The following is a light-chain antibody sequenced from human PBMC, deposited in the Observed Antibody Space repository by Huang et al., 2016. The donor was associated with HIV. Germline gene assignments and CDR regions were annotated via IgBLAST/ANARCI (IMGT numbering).Light chain of an antibody. J-gene: IGKJ2*01. CDR1: QSVSSS. CDR2: DTS. CDR3: QQRSNWPLFT. Sequence: EIVLTQSPATLSLSPGERATLSCKASQSVSSSLAWYQQKPGQAPRLLIYDTSNRATGIPARFSGSESGTDFTLTISSLEPEDFAVYYCQQRSNWPLFTFGPGTKLEIK. V-gene: IGKV3-11*01.